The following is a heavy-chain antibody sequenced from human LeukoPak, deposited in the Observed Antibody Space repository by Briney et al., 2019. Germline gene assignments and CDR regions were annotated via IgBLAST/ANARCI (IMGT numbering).Heavy chain of an antibody. J-gene: IGHJ6*02. CDR2: VFYTGST. CDR3: ARDLTWAVQGPGGMDV. V-gene: IGHV4-31*03. Sequence: SETLSLTSTVPGDSTIRGTLLWAWIRQHPGEGLEWIGNVFYTGSTNNNPSLKSRVIISVDRSKNQFSLKVNSVTAADTAVYYCARDLTWAVQGPGGMDVWGQGTTVTVSS. CDR1: GDSTIRGTLL. D-gene: IGHD1-26*01.